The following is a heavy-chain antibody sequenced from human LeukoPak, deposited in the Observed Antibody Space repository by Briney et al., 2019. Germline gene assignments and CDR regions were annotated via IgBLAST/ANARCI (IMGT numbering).Heavy chain of an antibody. V-gene: IGHV1-69*13. CDR3: AREIVVVPAAIVGYFDY. CDR1: GGTFSSYA. J-gene: IGHJ4*02. D-gene: IGHD2-2*01. Sequence: SVKVSCKASGGTFSSYAISWVRQPPGQGLEWMGGIIPIFGTANYAQKFQGRVTITADESTSTAYMELSSLRSEDTAVYYCAREIVVVPAAIVGYFDYWGQGTLVTVSS. CDR2: IIPIFGTA.